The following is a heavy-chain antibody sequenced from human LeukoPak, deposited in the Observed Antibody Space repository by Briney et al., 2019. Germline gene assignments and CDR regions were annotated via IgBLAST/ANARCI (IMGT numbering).Heavy chain of an antibody. D-gene: IGHD6-13*01. J-gene: IGHJ4*02. CDR2: INHSGST. CDR1: GGSFSDYY. Sequence: SETLSLTCAVYGGSFSDYYWRWIRQPPGKGLEWIGEINHSGSTNYNPSLKSRVTISVDTSKNQFSLKLSSVTAADTAVYYCARGLAAAGSYYFDYWGQGTLVTVSS. CDR3: ARGLAAAGSYYFDY. V-gene: IGHV4-34*01.